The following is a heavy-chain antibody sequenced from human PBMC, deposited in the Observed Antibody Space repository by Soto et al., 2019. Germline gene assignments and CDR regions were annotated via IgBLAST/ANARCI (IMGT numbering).Heavy chain of an antibody. V-gene: IGHV1-69*01. CDR1: GGTFSSYA. Sequence: QVQLVQSGAEVKKPGSSVKVSCKASGGTFSSYAISWVRQAPGQGLEWMGGIIPIFGTANYAQKFQGRVTITADESTSTAYMELSSLRSEDTAVYYCARDRRDIVVVVAATEWFDPWCQGTLVTVSS. CDR3: ARDRRDIVVVVAATEWFDP. J-gene: IGHJ5*02. CDR2: IIPIFGTA. D-gene: IGHD2-15*01.